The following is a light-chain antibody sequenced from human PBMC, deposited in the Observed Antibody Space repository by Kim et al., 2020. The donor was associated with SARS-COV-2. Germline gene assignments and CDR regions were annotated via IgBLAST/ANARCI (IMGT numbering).Light chain of an antibody. V-gene: IGLV1-44*01. Sequence: GQGVTISCSGSSSNIGSNTVNWFQQLPGTAPKLLIYYDNHRPSGVPDRISGSKSGTSASLAISGLQSEDEADYFCSTWDDSLNGRVFGGGTKVTVL. CDR1: SSNIGSNT. CDR3: STWDDSLNGRV. J-gene: IGLJ3*02. CDR2: YDN.